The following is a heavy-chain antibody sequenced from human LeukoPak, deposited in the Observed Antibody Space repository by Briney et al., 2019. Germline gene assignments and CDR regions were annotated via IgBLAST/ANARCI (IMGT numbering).Heavy chain of an antibody. CDR1: GYTFTGDY. CDR3: AREVLGGGIVVVPAAISDAFDI. J-gene: IGHJ3*02. D-gene: IGHD2-2*02. V-gene: IGHV1-2*02. CDR2: INPNSGGT. Sequence: ASVKVSCKDSGYTFTGDYMHSVRPAPGQGLEWRGWINPNSGGTNYAQKFQGRVTMTRDTSISTAYMELSRLRSDNTAVYYCAREVLGGGIVVVPAAISDAFDIWGQGTMVTVSS.